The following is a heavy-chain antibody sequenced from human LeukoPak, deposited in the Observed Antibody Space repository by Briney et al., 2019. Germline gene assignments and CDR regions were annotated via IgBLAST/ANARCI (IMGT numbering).Heavy chain of an antibody. CDR1: GGSISSYY. D-gene: IGHD1-26*01. CDR3: ARPISWARGAFDI. V-gene: IGHV4-59*01. J-gene: IGHJ3*02. Sequence: SETLSLTCTVSGGSISSYYWSWIRQPPGKGLGWIGYIYYSGSTNYNPSLKSRVTISVNTSKNQFSLKLSSVTAADTAVYYCARPISWARGAFDIWGQGTMVTVSS. CDR2: IYYSGST.